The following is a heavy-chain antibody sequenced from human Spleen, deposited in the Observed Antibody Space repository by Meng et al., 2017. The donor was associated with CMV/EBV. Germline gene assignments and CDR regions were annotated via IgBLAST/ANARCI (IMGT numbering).Heavy chain of an antibody. J-gene: IGHJ4*02. CDR3: ARGGYCSSTSCYGAPDY. CDR1: GGSITTWY. Sequence: SETLSLTCTGSGGSITTWYYRRIRQPPGKGLEWIGEINHSGSTNYNPSLKSRVTISVDTSKNQFSLKLSSVTAADTAVYYCARGGYCSSTSCYGAPDYWGQGTLVTVSS. CDR2: INHSGST. V-gene: IGHV4-34*01. D-gene: IGHD2-2*01.